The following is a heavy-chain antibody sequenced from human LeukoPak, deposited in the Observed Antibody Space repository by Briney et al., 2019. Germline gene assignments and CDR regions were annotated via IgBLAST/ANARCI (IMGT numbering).Heavy chain of an antibody. D-gene: IGHD3-22*01. CDR1: GFTFDDYA. V-gene: IGHV3-43*02. CDR2: ISGDGGST. Sequence: GGSLRLSCAASGFTFDDYAMHWVRQAPGKGLEWVSLISGDGGSTYYADSVKGRFTISRDNSKDSLYLQMNSLRTEDTALYYCAKEPYYDSSGYLDYWGQGTLVTVSS. CDR3: AKEPYYDSSGYLDY. J-gene: IGHJ4*02.